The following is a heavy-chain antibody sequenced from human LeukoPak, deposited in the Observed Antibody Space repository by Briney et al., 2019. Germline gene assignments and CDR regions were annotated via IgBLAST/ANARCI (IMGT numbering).Heavy chain of an antibody. CDR1: GFTFSSYG. V-gene: IGHV3-30*02. CDR2: IRYDGSNK. D-gene: IGHD2-2*01. J-gene: IGHJ6*03. CDR3: AKRYCSSTSCLYYYYMDV. Sequence: AGSLRLSCAASGFTFSSYGMHWVRQAPGKGLEWVAFIRYDGSNKYYADSVKGRFTISRDNSKNTLYLQMNSLRAEDTAVYYCAKRYCSSTSCLYYYYMDVWGKGTTATVSS.